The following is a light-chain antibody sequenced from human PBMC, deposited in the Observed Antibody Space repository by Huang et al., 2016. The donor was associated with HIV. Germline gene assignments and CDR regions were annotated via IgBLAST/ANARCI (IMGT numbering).Light chain of an antibody. CDR2: GAS. CDR1: QSVNST. V-gene: IGKV3-15*01. CDR3: QHYNNWPYT. Sequence: EIEMTQSPATLSVSPGERATLSCRASQSVNSTLAWYQPKPGQAPRLLIFGASTRATGIPARFSGSGSGTEFTLTISSLQSEDFAVYYCQHYNNWPYTFGQGAKVEI. J-gene: IGKJ2*01.